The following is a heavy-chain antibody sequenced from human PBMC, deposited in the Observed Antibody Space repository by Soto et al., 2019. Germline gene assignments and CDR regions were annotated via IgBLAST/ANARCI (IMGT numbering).Heavy chain of an antibody. CDR1: GYYISSGYY. J-gene: IGHJ5*01. Sequence: SETLSLTCAVSGYYISSGYYWGWLRQPPGKGLEWIGSISHGGSTYYNPSLNSRVTLSIDTTNNHVSLILNSVTAADTAVYYCARVGPWVPYYYDSRPYTFENWFDPWGQGTLVTVSS. CDR2: ISHGGST. V-gene: IGHV4-38-2*01. CDR3: ARVGPWVPYYYDSRPYTFENWFDP. D-gene: IGHD3-22*01.